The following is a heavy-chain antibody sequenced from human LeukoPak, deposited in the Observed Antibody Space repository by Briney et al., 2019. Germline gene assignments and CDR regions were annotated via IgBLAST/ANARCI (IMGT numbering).Heavy chain of an antibody. CDR3: TAGYSSNWNNAFDV. D-gene: IGHD6-13*01. CDR2: INSDGSNT. J-gene: IGHJ3*01. Sequence: GGSLRLSCVGSGFTFSSYWMTWVRQAPGKGLVWVSRINSDGSNTRYADSVKGRFTISRDNAKNTLYLQMNSLRVDDTAVYYCTAGYSSNWNNAFDVWGQGTRVTVSS. CDR1: GFTFSSYW. V-gene: IGHV3-74*01.